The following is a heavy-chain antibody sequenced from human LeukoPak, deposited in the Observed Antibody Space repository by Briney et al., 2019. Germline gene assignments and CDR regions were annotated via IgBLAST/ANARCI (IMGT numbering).Heavy chain of an antibody. CDR3: ARGGLLWFGDPTQIFDY. D-gene: IGHD3-10*01. CDR2: INPNSGGT. Sequence: GASVKVSCKASGYTFTGYYMHWVRQAPGQGLEWMGWINPNSGGTNYAQKFQGRVTMTRDTSISTAYMELSRLRSDGTAVYDCARGGLLWFGDPTQIFDYWGQGTLVTVSS. CDR1: GYTFTGYY. V-gene: IGHV1-2*02. J-gene: IGHJ4*02.